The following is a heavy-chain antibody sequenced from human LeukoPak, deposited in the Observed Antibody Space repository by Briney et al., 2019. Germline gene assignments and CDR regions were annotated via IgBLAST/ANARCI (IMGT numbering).Heavy chain of an antibody. V-gene: IGHV3-23*01. D-gene: IGHD2-2*01. CDR3: ARAGCSSTSCHPDY. CDR1: GFTFSSYA. Sequence: GGSLRLSCAASGFTFSSYAMSWVRQAPGKGLEWVSAISGSAGSTYYADSVKGRFTISRDNSKNTLYLQMNSLRAEDTAVYYCARAGCSSTSCHPDYWGQGTLVTVSS. CDR2: ISGSAGST. J-gene: IGHJ4*02.